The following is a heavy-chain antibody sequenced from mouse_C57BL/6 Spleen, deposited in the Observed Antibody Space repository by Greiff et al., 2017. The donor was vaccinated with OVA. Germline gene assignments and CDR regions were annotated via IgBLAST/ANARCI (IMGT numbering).Heavy chain of an antibody. V-gene: IGHV5-15*01. D-gene: IGHD4-1*01. Sequence: EVQLVESGGGLVQPGGSLKLSCAASGFTFSDYGMALVRQAPRKGPEWVAFISNLAYSIYYADTVTGRFPIARENAKNTLYVEMSSLRSEDTAMYYCARHESGTGGWYFDVWGTGTTVTVSS. CDR3: ARHESGTGGWYFDV. J-gene: IGHJ1*03. CDR1: GFTFSDYG. CDR2: ISNLAYSI.